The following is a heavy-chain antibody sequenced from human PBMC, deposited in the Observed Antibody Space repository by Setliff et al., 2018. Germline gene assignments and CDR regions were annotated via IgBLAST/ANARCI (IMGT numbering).Heavy chain of an antibody. CDR2: IFHSGST. V-gene: IGHV4-38-2*01. J-gene: IGHJ4*02. CDR1: GYSISSGHF. Sequence: SETLSLTCGVSGYSISSGHFWGWIRQPPGKGLEWLGNIFHSGSTYYNPTLNSRVTMSVDTSKNQFSLKLSSVTAADTAVYYCARGSQIFYYDSSGSLHFDSWGQGALVTVSS. CDR3: ARGSQIFYYDSSGSLHFDS. D-gene: IGHD3-22*01.